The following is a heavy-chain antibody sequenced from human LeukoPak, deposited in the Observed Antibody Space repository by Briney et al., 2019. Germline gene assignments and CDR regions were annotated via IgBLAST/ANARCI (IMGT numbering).Heavy chain of an antibody. CDR2: MYYSGST. D-gene: IGHD4-17*01. J-gene: IGHJ4*02. CDR1: GGSISTYY. Sequence: PSETLSLTCTVSGGSISTYYWNWIRQSPGKGLEWIGYMYYSGSTNYNPSLKSRVTVSVDTSKNESSLKLSSVTAADTAVYYCARTPATTWTNHFDYWGQGTLVTVSS. CDR3: ARTPATTWTNHFDY. V-gene: IGHV4-59*01.